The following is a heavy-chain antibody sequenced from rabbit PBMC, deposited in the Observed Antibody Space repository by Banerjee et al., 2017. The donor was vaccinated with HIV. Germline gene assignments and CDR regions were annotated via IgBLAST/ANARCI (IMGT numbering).Heavy chain of an antibody. V-gene: IGHV1S45*01. J-gene: IGHJ4*01. CDR3: ARAGSGYRQFDL. Sequence: QEQLEESGGDLVKPEGSLTLTCTASGFSFSNKYVMCWVRQAPGKGLEWIGCIYAGNNGSPYYASWAKGRFTISKTSSTTVTLQMTSLTAADTATYFCARAGSGYRQFDLWGQGTLVTVS. CDR1: GFSFSNKYV. D-gene: IGHD8-1*01. CDR2: IYAGNNGSP.